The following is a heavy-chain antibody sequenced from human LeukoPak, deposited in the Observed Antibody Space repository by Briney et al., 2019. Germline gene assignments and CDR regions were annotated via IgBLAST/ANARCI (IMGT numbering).Heavy chain of an antibody. V-gene: IGHV4-34*01. CDR3: TRGRSIAAGAF. CDR2: IHNSGTT. J-gene: IGHJ4*02. D-gene: IGHD6-13*01. Sequence: SETLSLTCAVSGGPFSGYFWSWIRQSSGKGLEWIGEIHNSGTTYYNPSLKSRVTISRDSSKNQFSLKVDSVTAADTAVYYCTRGRSIAAGAFWGQGTLVTVSS. CDR1: GGPFSGYF.